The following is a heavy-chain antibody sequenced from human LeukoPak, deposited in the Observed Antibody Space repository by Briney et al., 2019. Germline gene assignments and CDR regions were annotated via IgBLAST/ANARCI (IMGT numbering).Heavy chain of an antibody. CDR3: ARSTTVTTDY. CDR2: IYYSGST. D-gene: IGHD4-17*01. J-gene: IGHJ4*02. V-gene: IGHV4-59*01. CDR1: GGSISSYY. Sequence: SETLSLTCTVSGGSISSYYWSWIRQPPGKGLEWIGYIYYSGSTNYNPSPKSRVTISVDTSKNQFSLKLSSVTAADTAVYYCARSTTVTTDYWGQGTLVTVSS.